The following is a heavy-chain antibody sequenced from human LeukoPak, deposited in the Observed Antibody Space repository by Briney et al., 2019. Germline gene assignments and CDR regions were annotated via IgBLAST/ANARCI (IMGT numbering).Heavy chain of an antibody. CDR3: ARDGGS. Sequence: GGSLRLSCAASGFKFSTYSMNWVRQAPGKGLEWVSSISTSSSYTYYADSVKGRFTISRDNAKNSLYLQMNSLRAEDTAVYYCARDGGSWGQGTLVTVSS. J-gene: IGHJ4*02. V-gene: IGHV3-21*01. D-gene: IGHD3-16*01. CDR2: ISTSSSYT. CDR1: GFKFSTYS.